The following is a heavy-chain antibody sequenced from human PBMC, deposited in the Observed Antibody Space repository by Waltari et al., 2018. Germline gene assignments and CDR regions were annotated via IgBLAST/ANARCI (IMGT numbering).Heavy chain of an antibody. CDR1: GGSFSGSY. CDR3: ARGAAQPKRITGTVDY. D-gene: IGHD1-7*01. Sequence: QVQLQQWGAGLLKPSETLSLTCAVYGGSFSGSYWSWIRHPPGKGLEWIGEINHSGSTNYNPSLKSRVTISVDTSKNQFSLKLSSVTAADTAVYYCARGAAQPKRITGTVDYWGQGTLVTVSS. CDR2: INHSGST. V-gene: IGHV4-34*01. J-gene: IGHJ4*02.